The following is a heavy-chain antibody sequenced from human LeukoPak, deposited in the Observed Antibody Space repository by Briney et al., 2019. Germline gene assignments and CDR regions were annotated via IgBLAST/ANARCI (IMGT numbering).Heavy chain of an antibody. V-gene: IGHV1-46*01. J-gene: IGHJ5*02. CDR2: INPRGGST. Sequence: ASVKVSCKASGYTFTNYFMHWVRQAPGQGLEWMGIINPRGGSTGYAQKFQGRITMTTDMSTRTVYMELSSLESEDTAVYYCARRDCVGDCYSNWFDPWGPGDPGHRLL. CDR1: GYTFTNYF. D-gene: IGHD2-21*02. CDR3: ARRDCVGDCYSNWFDP.